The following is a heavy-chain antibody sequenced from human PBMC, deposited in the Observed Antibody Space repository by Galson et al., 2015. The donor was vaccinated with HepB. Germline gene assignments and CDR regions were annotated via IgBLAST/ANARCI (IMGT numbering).Heavy chain of an antibody. D-gene: IGHD2-2*01. V-gene: IGHV3-21*01. CDR1: GFTFSSYS. CDR2: ISSSSSYI. Sequence: SLRLSCAASGFTFSSYSMNWVRQAPGKGLEWVSSISSSSSYIYYADSVKGRFTISRDNAKNSLYLQMNSLRAEDTAVYYCASGLRELGYCSSTSCRPGWFDPWGQGTLVTVSS. J-gene: IGHJ5*02. CDR3: ASGLRELGYCSSTSCRPGWFDP.